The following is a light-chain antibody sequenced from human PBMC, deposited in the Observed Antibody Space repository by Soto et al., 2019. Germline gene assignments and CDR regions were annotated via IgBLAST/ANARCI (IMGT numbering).Light chain of an antibody. J-gene: IGKJ3*01. Sequence: EIVLTQSPATLSLSPGERATLSCRASQSVSSYLAWYQQKPGQAPRLLIYDASNRATGIPARFIGSGSGTDFTLTISSLEPEDFAVYYCQQRSNWPPFTFGPGTIVDIK. V-gene: IGKV3-11*01. CDR3: QQRSNWPPFT. CDR1: QSVSSY. CDR2: DAS.